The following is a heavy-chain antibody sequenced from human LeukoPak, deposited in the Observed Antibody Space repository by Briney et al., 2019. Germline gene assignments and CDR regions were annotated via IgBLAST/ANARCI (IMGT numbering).Heavy chain of an antibody. CDR1: GFTFRSDA. CDR3: AKHHCSSTSCYRVFHF. CDR2: ISGSGGTT. V-gene: IGHV3-23*01. J-gene: IGHJ4*02. D-gene: IGHD2-2*02. Sequence: PGGSLRLSCAASGFTFRSDAMSWVRQARGKGLEWVSGISGSGGTTYYADSVKGRFTISRDNSKNTLYLQMNSLRAEDTAVYYCAKHHCSSTSCYRVFHFWGQGTLVTVSS.